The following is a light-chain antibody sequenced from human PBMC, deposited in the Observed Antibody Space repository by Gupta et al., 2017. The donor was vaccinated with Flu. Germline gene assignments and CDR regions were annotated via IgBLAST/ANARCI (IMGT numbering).Light chain of an antibody. J-gene: IGKJ4*01. CDR3: QQRSNWPVT. Sequence: PATLSWSAGERATLSCRASQSVSSYLDWYQQKPGQAPRLLIYDASNRATGVPARFSGSGSGTEFTLTISSLEPEDFAVYYCQQRSNWPVTFGRGTXVEIK. CDR1: QSVSSY. CDR2: DAS. V-gene: IGKV3-11*01.